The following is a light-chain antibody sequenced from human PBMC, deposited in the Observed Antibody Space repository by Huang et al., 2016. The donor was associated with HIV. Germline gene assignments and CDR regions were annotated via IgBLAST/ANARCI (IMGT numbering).Light chain of an antibody. J-gene: IGKJ4*01. CDR2: WAL. CDR1: QSILYSSNNKNY. V-gene: IGKV4-1*01. CDR3: QQYYNTPLA. Sequence: IVMTQSPDSLAVSLGERATINCKSSQSILYSSNNKNYLAWYQQKPGQPPKLLIYWALTRESGVPDRFSGSGSGTDFTLTISSLQAEDVAVYYCQQYYNTPLAFGGGTKVEIK.